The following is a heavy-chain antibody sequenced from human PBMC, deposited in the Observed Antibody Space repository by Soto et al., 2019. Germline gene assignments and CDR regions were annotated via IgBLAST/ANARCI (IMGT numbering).Heavy chain of an antibody. Sequence: SETLSLTCTVSGGSISSSSYYWGWIRQPPGKGLEWIGSIYYSGSTYYNPSLKSRVTISVDTSKNQFSLKLSSVTAADTAVYYCARQYCSGGSCYSNWFDPWGQGTLVT. D-gene: IGHD2-15*01. CDR1: GGSISSSSYY. J-gene: IGHJ5*02. CDR3: ARQYCSGGSCYSNWFDP. V-gene: IGHV4-39*01. CDR2: IYYSGST.